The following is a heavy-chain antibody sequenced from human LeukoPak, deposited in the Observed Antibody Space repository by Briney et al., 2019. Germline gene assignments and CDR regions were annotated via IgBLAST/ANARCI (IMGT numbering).Heavy chain of an antibody. CDR1: GGSISSYY. V-gene: IGHV4-4*09. J-gene: IGHJ5*02. CDR3: ARDLYWFDP. Sequence: SETLSLTCTVSGGSISSYYWSWIRQPPGKGLEWIGYIYTSGSTNYNPSLKSRVTMSVDTSKNQFFLKLSSVTAADTAVYYCARDLYWFDPWGQGTLVTASS. CDR2: IYTSGST.